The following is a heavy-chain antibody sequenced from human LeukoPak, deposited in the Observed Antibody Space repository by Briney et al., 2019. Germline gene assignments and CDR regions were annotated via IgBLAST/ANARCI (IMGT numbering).Heavy chain of an antibody. J-gene: IGHJ6*02. CDR1: GDSVSSNSAA. CDR2: TYYRSKWYN. CDR3: ARDLTMVRGVITPYGMDV. Sequence: SQTLSLTCAISGDSVSSNSAAWNWIRQSPSRGLEWLGRTYYRSKWYNDYAVSVKSRITTNPDTSKNQFSLQLNSVTPEDTAVYYCARDLTMVRGVITPYGMDVWGQGTTVTVSS. D-gene: IGHD3-10*01. V-gene: IGHV6-1*01.